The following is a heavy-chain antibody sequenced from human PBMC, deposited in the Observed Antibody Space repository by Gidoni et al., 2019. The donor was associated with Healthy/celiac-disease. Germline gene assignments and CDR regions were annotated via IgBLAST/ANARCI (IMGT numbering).Heavy chain of an antibody. V-gene: IGHV4-34*01. CDR2: INHSGST. J-gene: IGHJ4*02. CDR3: AREYYDSSGYYQKKYYFDY. Sequence: QVQLQQWGAGLLKPSETLSLTCAVYGGSFRVYYWSWIRQPPGKGLEWIGEINHSGSTNYNPSLKSRGTISVDTSKNQFSLKRSAVTAADTAVYYCAREYYDSSGYYQKKYYFDYWGQGTLVTVSS. D-gene: IGHD3-22*01. CDR1: GGSFRVYY.